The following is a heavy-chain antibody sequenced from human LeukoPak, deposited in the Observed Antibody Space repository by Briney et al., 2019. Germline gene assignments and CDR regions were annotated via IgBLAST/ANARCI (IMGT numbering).Heavy chain of an antibody. D-gene: IGHD2-15*01. CDR1: GYTFTSFD. J-gene: IGHJ5*02. CDR3: ARDSPGVGGLIYGFDR. Sequence: ASVNVSCKTSGYTFTSFDINWVRHTTGHGPEWMGWVNCENGNTRYPRKFQGRVAIARDTSTSTVYMELSSLRSEDTAVYCCARDSPGVGGLIYGFDRWGQGTLVSVSS. CDR2: VNCENGNT. V-gene: IGHV1-8*03.